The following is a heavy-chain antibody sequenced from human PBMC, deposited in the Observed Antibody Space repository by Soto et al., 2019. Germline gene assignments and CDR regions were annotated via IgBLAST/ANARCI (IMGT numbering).Heavy chain of an antibody. Sequence: GESLKISCKGSGYSFTSYWIGWVRQMPGKGLEWMGIIYPGDSDTRYSPSFQGQVTISADKSISTAYLQWGSLKASDTAMYYCARHGFPSRGYSYGSHYYYMDVWGKGTTVTVSS. J-gene: IGHJ6*03. CDR2: IYPGDSDT. D-gene: IGHD5-18*01. CDR1: GYSFTSYW. CDR3: ARHGFPSRGYSYGSHYYYMDV. V-gene: IGHV5-51*01.